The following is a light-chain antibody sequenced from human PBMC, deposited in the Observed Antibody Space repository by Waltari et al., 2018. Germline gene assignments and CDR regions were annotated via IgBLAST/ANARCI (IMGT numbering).Light chain of an antibody. J-gene: IGLJ1*01. Sequence: QSALPQPASVSGSPGQSVSISCTGTSNDVGGYGYVSWYQQFPGKAPKPMIYEVSYRPSGVSSRFSGSKSGNTASLTISGLQAEDEAVYYCSSHTSTVPHVFGTGTKVTVV. V-gene: IGLV2-14*01. CDR3: SSHTSTVPHV. CDR2: EVS. CDR1: SNDVGGYGY.